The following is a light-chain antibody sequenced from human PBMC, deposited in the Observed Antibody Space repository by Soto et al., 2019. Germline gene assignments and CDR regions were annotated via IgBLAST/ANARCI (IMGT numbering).Light chain of an antibody. V-gene: IGLV2-23*02. CDR1: SSDVGSYDL. CDR2: EVS. Sequence: QSALTQPASVSGSPGQSITISGTGTSSDVGSYDLVSWYQQHPGNAPKLMIYEVSKRPSGVSDRFSGSKSGNTASLTISGLQADDEADYYCCSYATTTLFGGGTKLTVL. CDR3: CSYATTTL. J-gene: IGLJ2*01.